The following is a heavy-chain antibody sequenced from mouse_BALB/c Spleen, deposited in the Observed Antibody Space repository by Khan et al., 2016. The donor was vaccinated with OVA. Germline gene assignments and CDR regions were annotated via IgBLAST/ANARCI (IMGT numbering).Heavy chain of an antibody. CDR1: GFTFSSFG. Sequence: EVELVEPGGGLVQPGGSRKLSCAASGFTFSSFGMHWVRQAPEKGLEWVAYISSGSSTIYYADTVKGRFTIFRDNPKNTLFLQMTSLRSEDTAMYYCATYGWWDWGAGTTVTVSA. V-gene: IGHV5-17*02. CDR2: ISSGSSTI. D-gene: IGHD1-1*01. J-gene: IGHJ1*01. CDR3: ATYGWWD.